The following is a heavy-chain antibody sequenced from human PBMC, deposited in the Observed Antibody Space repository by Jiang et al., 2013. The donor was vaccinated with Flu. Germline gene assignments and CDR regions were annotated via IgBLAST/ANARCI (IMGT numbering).Heavy chain of an antibody. CDR1: GGSFSGYY. CDR2: INHSGST. CDR3: ARGRTYYDFWSGYYLYYYYGMDV. J-gene: IGHJ6*02. Sequence: LLKPSETLSLTCAVYGGSFSGYYWSWIRQPPGKGLEWIGEINHSGSTNYNPSLKSRVTISVDTSKNQFSLKLSSVTAADTAVYYCARGRTYYDFWSGYYLYYYYGMDVWGQGTTVTVSS. D-gene: IGHD3-3*01. V-gene: IGHV4-34*01.